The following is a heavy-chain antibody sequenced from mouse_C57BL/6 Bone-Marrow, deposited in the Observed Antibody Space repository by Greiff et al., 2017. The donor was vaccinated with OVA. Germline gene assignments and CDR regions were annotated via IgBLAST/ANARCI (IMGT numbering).Heavy chain of an antibody. Sequence: EVKLMESGPGMVKPSQSLSLTCTVTGYSITSGYDWHWIRHFPGNKLEWMGYISYSGSTNYNPSLKSRISITHDTSKNHFFLKLNSVTTEDTATYYCAREGDYGNSYYFDYWGQGTTLTVSS. CDR3: AREGDYGNSYYFDY. V-gene: IGHV3-1*01. CDR1: GYSITSGYD. J-gene: IGHJ2*01. D-gene: IGHD2-1*01. CDR2: ISYSGST.